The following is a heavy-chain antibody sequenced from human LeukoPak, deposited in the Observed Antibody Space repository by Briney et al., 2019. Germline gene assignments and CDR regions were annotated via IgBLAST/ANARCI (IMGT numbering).Heavy chain of an antibody. CDR1: GYTLTELS. CDR3: ATGARRWSGYYDY. CDR2: FNPEDSET. J-gene: IGHJ4*02. V-gene: IGHV1-24*01. D-gene: IGHD3-3*01. Sequence: EASVNVSCKVSGYTLTELSMHWVRQAPGKGLEWMGGFNPEDSETIYAQKFQGRVTMTEDTSTDTAYMELSSLRSEDTAVYYCATGARRWSGYYDYWGQGTLVTVSS.